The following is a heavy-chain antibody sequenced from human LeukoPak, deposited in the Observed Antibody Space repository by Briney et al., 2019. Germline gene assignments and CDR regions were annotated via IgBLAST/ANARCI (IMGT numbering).Heavy chain of an antibody. V-gene: IGHV1-46*01. CDR2: INPSGGST. CDR1: GYTFTSYY. Sequence: ASVKVSCKASGYTFTSYYMHWVRQAPGQGLEWMGIINPSGGSTSYAQKFQGRVTMTRDTSTSTVYMELSRLRSEDTAVYYCARDGLSDSSGYYSRRDFGFDYWGQGTLVTVSS. D-gene: IGHD3-22*01. J-gene: IGHJ4*02. CDR3: ARDGLSDSSGYYSRRDFGFDY.